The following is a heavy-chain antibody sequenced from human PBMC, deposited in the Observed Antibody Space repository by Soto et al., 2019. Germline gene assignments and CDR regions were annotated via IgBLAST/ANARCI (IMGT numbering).Heavy chain of an antibody. CDR2: ISHNGST. CDR1: GGFLSSVNW. Sequence: QFQLQESGPGLVKPSGTLSLTCTVSGGFLSSVNWWSCVRQSPGMGLDWIGEISHNGSTKYSPSVRSLLTLSVDNSKNQFALDLTSVTAADTAVSVCAAMSYFYRFGRTAFDHWVQGALVTVSP. J-gene: IGHJ4*02. D-gene: IGHD3-22*01. V-gene: IGHV4-4*02. CDR3: AAMSYFYRFGRTAFDH.